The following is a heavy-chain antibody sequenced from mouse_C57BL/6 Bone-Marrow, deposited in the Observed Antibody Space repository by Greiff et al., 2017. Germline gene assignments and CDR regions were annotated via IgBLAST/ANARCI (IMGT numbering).Heavy chain of an antibody. CDR2: IYPGNSDT. Sequence: EVQLQQSGTVLARPGASVKMSCKTSGYTFTSYWMHWVKQRPGQGLEWIGAIYPGNSDTTSNQKFKGKAKLTAVTSASTAYMELSSLTNEDSAVYYCTGITTIVGENYFDYWGQGTTLTVSS. V-gene: IGHV1-5*01. CDR1: GYTFTSYW. CDR3: TGITTIVGENYFDY. J-gene: IGHJ2*01. D-gene: IGHD1-1*01.